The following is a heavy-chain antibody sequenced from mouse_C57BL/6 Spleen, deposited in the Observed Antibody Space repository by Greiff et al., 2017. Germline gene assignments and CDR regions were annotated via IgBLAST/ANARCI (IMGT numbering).Heavy chain of an antibody. Sequence: QVQLQQSGAELVRPGTSVKVSCKASGYAFTNYLIEWVKQRPGQGLEWIGVINPGSGGTNYNEKFKGKATLTADKSSSTAYMQLSSLTSEASAVYFCARTPTVVALDWYFDVWGTGTTVTVSS. V-gene: IGHV1-54*01. CDR3: ARTPTVVALDWYFDV. CDR2: INPGSGGT. J-gene: IGHJ1*03. CDR1: GYAFTNYL. D-gene: IGHD1-1*01.